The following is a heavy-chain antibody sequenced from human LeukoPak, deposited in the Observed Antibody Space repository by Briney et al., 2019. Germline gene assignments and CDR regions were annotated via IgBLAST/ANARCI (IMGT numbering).Heavy chain of an antibody. J-gene: IGHJ4*02. D-gene: IGHD3-3*01. Sequence: GASVKVSCTASGYTFTGYYMHWVRQAPGQGLEWMGWINPNSGGTNYAQKFQGRVTMTRDTSISTAYMELSRLRSDDTAVYYCARVSYYDFWSGHLGFDYWGQGTLVTVSS. CDR2: INPNSGGT. CDR1: GYTFTGYY. V-gene: IGHV1-2*02. CDR3: ARVSYYDFWSGHLGFDY.